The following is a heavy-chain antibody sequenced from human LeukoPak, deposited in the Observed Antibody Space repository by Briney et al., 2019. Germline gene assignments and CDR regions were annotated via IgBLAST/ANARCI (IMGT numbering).Heavy chain of an antibody. J-gene: IGHJ5*02. CDR2: ISSSSSYT. Sequence: GGSLRLSCAASGFTFSDYYMSWIRQAPGKGLEWVSYISSSSSYTNYADTVKGRFTISRDNAKNSLYLQMNSLRAEDTAVYYCARLSSYYYGSGSYLGSWFDPWGQGTLVTVSS. CDR3: ARLSSYYYGSGSYLGSWFDP. CDR1: GFTFSDYY. D-gene: IGHD3-10*01. V-gene: IGHV3-11*03.